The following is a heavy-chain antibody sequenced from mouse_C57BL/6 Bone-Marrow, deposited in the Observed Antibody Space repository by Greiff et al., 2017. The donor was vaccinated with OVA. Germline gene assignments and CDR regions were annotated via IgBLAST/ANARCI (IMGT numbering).Heavy chain of an antibody. CDR1: GYTFTSYG. D-gene: IGHD3-3*01. CDR3: AREGWYYFDY. J-gene: IGHJ2*01. V-gene: IGHV1-81*01. Sequence: VKLMESGAELARPGASVKLSCKASGYTFTSYGISWVKQRTGQGLEWIGEIYPRSGNTYYNEKFKGKATLTADKSSSTAYMELRSLTSEDSAVYFCAREGWYYFDYWGQGTTLTVSS. CDR2: IYPRSGNT.